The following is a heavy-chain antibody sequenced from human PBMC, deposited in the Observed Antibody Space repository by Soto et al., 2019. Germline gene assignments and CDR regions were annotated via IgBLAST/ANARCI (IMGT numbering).Heavy chain of an antibody. Sequence: EVLCPTCAVRGGPVTSKEWWTWVRHPPGQWPGWGGESHGTGSSNCDPSLKRRVTISRDKSENPVSLKVTSLTAADTAVYYCACRYAGTSVDYWGQGTLVTVSS. J-gene: IGHJ4*02. CDR3: ACRYAGTSVDY. D-gene: IGHD1-7*01. CDR1: GGPVTSKEW. V-gene: IGHV4-4*02. CDR2: SHGTGSS.